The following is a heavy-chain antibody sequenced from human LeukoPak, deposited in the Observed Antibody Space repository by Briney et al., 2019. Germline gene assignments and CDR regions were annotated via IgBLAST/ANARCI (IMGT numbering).Heavy chain of an antibody. CDR3: AKSGQPWIQLWSYFDY. V-gene: IGHV3-30*02. J-gene: IGHJ4*02. CDR2: IRYDGSNK. Sequence: GGSLRLSCAASGFTFSSYGMHWVCQAPGKGLEWVAFIRYDGSNKYYADSVKGRFTISRDNSKNTLYLQMNSLRAEDTAVYYCAKSGQPWIQLWSYFDYWGQGTLVTVSS. D-gene: IGHD5-18*01. CDR1: GFTFSSYG.